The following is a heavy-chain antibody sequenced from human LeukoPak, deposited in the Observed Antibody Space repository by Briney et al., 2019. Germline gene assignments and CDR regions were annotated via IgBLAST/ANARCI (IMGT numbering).Heavy chain of an antibody. V-gene: IGHV1-18*01. CDR2: ISAYNGNT. Sequence: ASVKVSCKASGYTFTSYGISWVRQAPGQGLEWMGWISAYNGNTNYAQKLQGRVTMTTDTSTSTAFMELRSLRSDDTAMYYCARVGDIEVVPAARGSFNWFDPWGQGTLVTVSS. D-gene: IGHD2-2*01. J-gene: IGHJ5*02. CDR1: GYTFTSYG. CDR3: ARVGDIEVVPAARGSFNWFDP.